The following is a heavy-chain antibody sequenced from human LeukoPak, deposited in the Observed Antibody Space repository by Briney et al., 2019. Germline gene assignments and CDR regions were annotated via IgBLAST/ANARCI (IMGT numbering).Heavy chain of an antibody. CDR1: GYTFTGYY. CDR2: INPNSGGT. V-gene: IGHV1-2*02. J-gene: IGHJ4*02. CDR3: ARPALSSCGGDCYSLDY. D-gene: IGHD2-21*01. Sequence: ASVKVSCKASGYTFTGYYMHWVRQAPGQGLEWMGWINPNSGGTNYAQKLQGRVTMTTDTSTSTAYMELRSLRSDDTAVYYCARPALSSCGGDCYSLDYWGQGTLVTVSS.